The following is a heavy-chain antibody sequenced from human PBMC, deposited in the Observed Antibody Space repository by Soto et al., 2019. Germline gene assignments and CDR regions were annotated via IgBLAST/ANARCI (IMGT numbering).Heavy chain of an antibody. CDR1: GGSISSSSYY. Sequence: QLQLQESGPGLVKPSETLSLTCTVSGGSISSSSYYWGWIRQPPGKGLEWIGSIYYSGSTYYNPSLKSRVTISVDTSKNQFSLKLSSVTAADTAVYYCARHGVGSTSSATLSYGRYYFDYWGQGTLVTVSS. CDR2: IYYSGST. CDR3: ARHGVGSTSSATLSYGRYYFDY. V-gene: IGHV4-39*01. J-gene: IGHJ4*02. D-gene: IGHD2-2*01.